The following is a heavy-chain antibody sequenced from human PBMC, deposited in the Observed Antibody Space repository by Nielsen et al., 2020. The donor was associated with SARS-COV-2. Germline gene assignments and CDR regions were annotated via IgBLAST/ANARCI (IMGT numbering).Heavy chain of an antibody. CDR3: ARHHYYGSGSYGEGAFDI. J-gene: IGHJ3*02. D-gene: IGHD3-10*01. CDR2: IDPSDSYT. V-gene: IGHV5-10-1*01. Sequence: KVSCKGSGYSFTSYWISWVRQLPGKGLEWMGRIDPSDSYTNYSPSFQGHVTISADKSISTAYLQWSSLKASDTAMYYCARHHYYGSGSYGEGAFDIWGQGTMVTVSS. CDR1: GYSFTSYW.